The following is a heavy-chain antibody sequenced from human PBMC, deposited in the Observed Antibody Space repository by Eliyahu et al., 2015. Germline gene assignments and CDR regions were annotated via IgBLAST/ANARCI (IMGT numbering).Heavy chain of an antibody. CDR1: XFXIASYA. J-gene: IGHJ5*02. D-gene: IGHD3-10*01. Sequence: EVQLSESGGGLVQPGGSPRLSCVVRXFXIASYAMSWXRQAPGKGLEWVSTVNGNGASTHYADSVKGRFTISRDNSNNMVYLQMSSLRPEDTATYYCAKYGFGGSGSPFDPWGQGTLVTVSS. CDR2: VNGNGAST. CDR3: AKYGFGGSGSPFDP. V-gene: IGHV3-23*01.